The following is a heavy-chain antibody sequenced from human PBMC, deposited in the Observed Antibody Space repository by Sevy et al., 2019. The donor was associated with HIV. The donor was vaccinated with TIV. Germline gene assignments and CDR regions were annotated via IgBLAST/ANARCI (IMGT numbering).Heavy chain of an antibody. J-gene: IGHJ4*02. CDR1: GDSLSDYG. V-gene: IGHV1-69*10. CDR3: ASVRPCGGDCYFFDS. CDR2: IIPRVGLT. D-gene: IGHD2-21*01. Sequence: ASVKVSCKASGDSLSDYGMNWVRQAPGQGLEWTGGIIPRVGLTNYAQKFHDRVTITADESTSTVYIEVRRLTSEDTGVYYCASVRPCGGDCYFFDSWGQGTLVTVSS.